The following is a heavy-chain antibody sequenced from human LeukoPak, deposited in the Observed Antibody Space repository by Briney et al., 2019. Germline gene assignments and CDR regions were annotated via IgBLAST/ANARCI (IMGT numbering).Heavy chain of an antibody. D-gene: IGHD1-26*01. CDR1: GGSISSYY. Sequence: PSETLSLTCTVSGGSISSYYWSWIRQPPGKGLEWIGYIYYSGSTNYSPSLKSRVTISVDTSKNQFSLKLSSVTAADTAVYYCARSSGSYHPLDYWGQGTLVTVSS. CDR2: IYYSGST. J-gene: IGHJ4*02. V-gene: IGHV4-59*01. CDR3: ARSSGSYHPLDY.